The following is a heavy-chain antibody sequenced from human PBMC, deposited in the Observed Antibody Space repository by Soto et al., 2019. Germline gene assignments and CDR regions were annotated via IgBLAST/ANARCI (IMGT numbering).Heavy chain of an antibody. CDR2: ISATGGGT. J-gene: IGHJ4*02. CDR3: AKDRRAGGNSAFYFDF. CDR1: GFKFSNYA. Sequence: WGSLRLSCAASGFKFSNYAIICFRHSPCKWLEWVSLISATGGGTYYADSVKGRFTISRDNSHNTLYLQVHSLTAEDTAVYYCAKDRRAGGNSAFYFDFWGQGAQVTVSS. V-gene: IGHV3-23*01. D-gene: IGHD3-16*01.